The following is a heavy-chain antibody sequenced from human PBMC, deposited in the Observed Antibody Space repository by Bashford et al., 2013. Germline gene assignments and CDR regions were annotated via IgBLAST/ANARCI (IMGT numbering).Heavy chain of an antibody. CDR1: GGSFSGYY. V-gene: IGHV4-34*01. CDR3: ARGGCTNGVCYFDY. CDR2: INHSGST. J-gene: IGHJ4*02. D-gene: IGHD2-8*01. Sequence: SETLSLTCAVYGGSFSGYYWSWIRQPPGKGLEWIGEINHSGSTNYNPSLKSRVTISVDTSKNQFSLKLSSVTAADTAVYYCARGGCTNGVCYFDYWGQGTLVTVSS.